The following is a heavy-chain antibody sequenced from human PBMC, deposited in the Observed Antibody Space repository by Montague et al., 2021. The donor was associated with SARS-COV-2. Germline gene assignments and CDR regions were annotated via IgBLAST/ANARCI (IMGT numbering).Heavy chain of an antibody. CDR1: GFTFSSYA. CDR2: ISYDGSNK. V-gene: IGHV3-30-3*01. CDR3: ARPRSGSYYKTPIDY. D-gene: IGHD3-10*01. Sequence: SLRLSCAASGFTFSSYAMHWVRQAPGKGLEWVAVISYDGSNKYYADSVKGRFTTSRDNSKNTLYLQMNSLRAEDTAVYYCARPRSGSYYKTPIDYWGQGTLVTVSS. J-gene: IGHJ4*02.